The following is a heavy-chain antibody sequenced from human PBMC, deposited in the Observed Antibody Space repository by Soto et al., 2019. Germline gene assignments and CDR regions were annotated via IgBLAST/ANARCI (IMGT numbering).Heavy chain of an antibody. CDR2: IYYSGST. D-gene: IGHD3-3*01. CDR1: GGSISSYY. CDR3: ARDVEGFDP. Sequence: QVQLQESGPGLVKPSETLSLTCTVSGGSISSYYWSWIRQPPGKGLEWIGYIYYSGSTNYNPSLKSRVTISVDTSKNQFSLKLSSVTAADTAVYYCARDVEGFDPWGQGTLVTVSS. J-gene: IGHJ5*02. V-gene: IGHV4-59*01.